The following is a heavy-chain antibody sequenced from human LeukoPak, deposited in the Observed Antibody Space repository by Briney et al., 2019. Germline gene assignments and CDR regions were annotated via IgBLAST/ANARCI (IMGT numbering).Heavy chain of an antibody. J-gene: IGHJ4*02. CDR3: ARVPKSLGITIFGVAFDY. CDR2: IYYSGST. CDR1: GGSISSSSYY. Sequence: SETLSLTCTVSGGSISSSSYYWGWIRQPPGKGLEWIGSIYYSGSTYYNPSLKSRVTISVDTSKNQFSLKLSSVTAADTAVYYCARVPKSLGITIFGVAFDYWGQGTLVTVSS. V-gene: IGHV4-39*07. D-gene: IGHD3-3*01.